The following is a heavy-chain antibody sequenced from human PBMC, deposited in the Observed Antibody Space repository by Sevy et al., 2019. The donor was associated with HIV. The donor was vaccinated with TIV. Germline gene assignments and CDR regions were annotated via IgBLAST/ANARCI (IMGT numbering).Heavy chain of an antibody. J-gene: IGHJ4*02. CDR3: ASGITIFGVVTPDY. Sequence: GESLKISCAASGFTFSDYYMSWIRQAPGKGLEWVSYISSSGSTIYYAASVKGRFTISRDNAKNSLYLQMNSLRAEDTAVYYCASGITIFGVVTPDYWGQGTLVTVSS. CDR2: ISSSGSTI. D-gene: IGHD3-3*01. V-gene: IGHV3-11*01. CDR1: GFTFSDYY.